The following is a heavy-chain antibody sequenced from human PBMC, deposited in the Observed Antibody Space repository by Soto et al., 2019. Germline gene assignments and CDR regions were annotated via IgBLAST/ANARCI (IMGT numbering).Heavy chain of an antibody. CDR1: GGSISSGGYY. Sequence: PSETLSLTCTVSGGSISSGGYYWSWIRQHPGKGLEWIGYIYYSGSTYYNPSLKSRVTISVDTSKNQFSLKLSSVTAADTAVYYCARGLNDYGDYEAIDYWGQGTLVTVSS. V-gene: IGHV4-31*03. CDR3: ARGLNDYGDYEAIDY. CDR2: IYYSGST. J-gene: IGHJ4*02. D-gene: IGHD4-17*01.